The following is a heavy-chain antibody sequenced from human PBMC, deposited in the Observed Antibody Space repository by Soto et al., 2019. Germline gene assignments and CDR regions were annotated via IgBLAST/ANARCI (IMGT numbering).Heavy chain of an antibody. CDR3: AKDTITMVRGVIYPSPYYYYYYGMDV. CDR2: ISGSGGST. CDR1: GFTFSSDA. V-gene: IGHV3-23*01. Sequence: GGSLRLSCADSGFTFSSDAMSWVRQAPGKGLEWVSAISGSGGSTYYADSVKGRFTISRDNSKNTLYLQMNSLRAEDTAVYYCAKDTITMVRGVIYPSPYYYYYYGMDVWGQGTTVTVSS. J-gene: IGHJ6*02. D-gene: IGHD3-10*01.